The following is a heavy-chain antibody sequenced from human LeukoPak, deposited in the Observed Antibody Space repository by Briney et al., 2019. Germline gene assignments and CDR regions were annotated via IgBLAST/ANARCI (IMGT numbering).Heavy chain of an antibody. V-gene: IGHV1-24*01. D-gene: IGHD3-10*01. CDR2: FDPEDGQG. J-gene: IGHJ1*01. CDR1: GYTLSDLS. Sequence: RASVKLSCKVSGYTLSDLSMHWVRQAPGQGLEWMGGFDPEDGQGNYAQKFQGRAIMTEDTSTNTAYMDLSSLRSEDTAIYFCTSGAEAVPVRFWGQGTLVTVSS. CDR3: TSGAEAVPVRF.